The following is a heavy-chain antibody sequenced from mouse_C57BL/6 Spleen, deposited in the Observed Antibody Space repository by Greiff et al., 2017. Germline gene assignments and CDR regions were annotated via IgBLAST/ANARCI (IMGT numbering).Heavy chain of an antibody. CDR2: IDPNSGGT. CDR3: ARGNTTVVATPWYFDV. J-gene: IGHJ1*03. Sequence: VQLQQPGAELVKPGASVKLSCKASGYTFTSYWMHWVKQRPGRGLEWIGRIDPNSGGTKYNEKFKSKATLTVDKPSSTAYMQLSSLTSEDSAVXYCARGNTTVVATPWYFDVWGTGTTVTVSS. CDR1: GYTFTSYW. D-gene: IGHD1-1*01. V-gene: IGHV1-72*01.